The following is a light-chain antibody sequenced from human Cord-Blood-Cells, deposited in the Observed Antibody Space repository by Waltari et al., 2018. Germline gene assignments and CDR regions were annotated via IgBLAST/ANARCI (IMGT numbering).Light chain of an antibody. J-gene: IGKJ5*01. Sequence: EIVLTQSPDFQSVTPKEKVTITCRASQSIGSSLHWYQQKPDQYPKLLIKYASQSISGVPSRFSGSGSGTDFTLTISRLEPEDFAVYYCQQYGSSPITFGQGTRLEIK. CDR2: YAS. V-gene: IGKV6D-21*02. CDR1: QSIGSS. CDR3: QQYGSSPIT.